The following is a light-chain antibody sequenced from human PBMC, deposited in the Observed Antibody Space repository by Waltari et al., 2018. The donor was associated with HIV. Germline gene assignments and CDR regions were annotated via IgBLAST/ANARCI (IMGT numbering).Light chain of an antibody. Sequence: QSALTQPASVSGSPGQSITISCTGTNSDIGTYNYVSWYQQQSGQAPRLLISEVNNRPSGVSNRFSGSKAGNTASLSISGLQAEDEGKYYCSSYTATKILVFGGGTDVTVL. CDR2: EVN. V-gene: IGLV2-14*03. CDR1: NSDIGTYNY. J-gene: IGLJ2*01. CDR3: SSYTATKILV.